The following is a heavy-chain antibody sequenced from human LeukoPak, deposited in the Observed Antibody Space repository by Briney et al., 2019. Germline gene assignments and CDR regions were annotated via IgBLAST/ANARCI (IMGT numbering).Heavy chain of an antibody. CDR1: GFTFDDYT. Sequence: GGSLRLSCAASGFTFDDYTMHWVRQVPGKGLEWISLITWDGGRTYYADSVKGRFTISRDNSKDLLCLQMNSLTTEDTAFYYRAKDMSLGETGVFGHWGQGTLVTVSS. CDR3: AKDMSLGETGVFGH. J-gene: IGHJ4*02. CDR2: ITWDGGRT. V-gene: IGHV3-43*01. D-gene: IGHD3-10*01.